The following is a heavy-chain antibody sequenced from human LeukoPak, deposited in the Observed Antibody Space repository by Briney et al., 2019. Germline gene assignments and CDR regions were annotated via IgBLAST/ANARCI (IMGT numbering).Heavy chain of an antibody. J-gene: IGHJ4*02. V-gene: IGHV4-4*07. CDR3: ARYDYSSSWYISDY. Sequence: SETLSLTCTVSGGSISSYYWSWIRQPAGKGLEWIGRIYTSGSTNYNPSLKSRVTMSVDTSKNQFSLKLSSVTAADTAVYYCARYDYSSSWYISDYWGQGTLVTVSS. CDR2: IYTSGST. D-gene: IGHD6-13*01. CDR1: GGSISSYY.